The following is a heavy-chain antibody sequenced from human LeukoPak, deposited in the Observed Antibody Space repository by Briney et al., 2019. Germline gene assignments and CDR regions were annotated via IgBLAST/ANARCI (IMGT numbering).Heavy chain of an antibody. V-gene: IGHV3-30*18. D-gene: IGHD6-13*01. J-gene: IGHJ6*03. CDR1: GFTFSSYG. CDR3: AKAGPWRVESSSWFQGDEHYYYMDV. CDR2: IWSGGSDK. Sequence: QPGRSLRLSCAASGFTFSSYGMHWVRQAPGKGLEWVAGIWSGGSDKYYADSVKGRFTISRDNYMYTLYLQMNSLRPEGTALYYCAKAGPWRVESSSWFQGDEHYYYMDVWGKGTTVTVSS.